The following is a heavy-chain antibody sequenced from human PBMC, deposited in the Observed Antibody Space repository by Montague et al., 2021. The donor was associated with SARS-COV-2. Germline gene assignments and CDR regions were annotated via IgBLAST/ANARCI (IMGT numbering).Heavy chain of an antibody. J-gene: IGHJ4*02. CDR1: GDSITSGGYF. CDR3: AASRRRGYSNPFHH. CDR2: ISYSGST. D-gene: IGHD4-11*01. Sequence: TLSLTCTVSGDSITSGGYFWNWIRQHPGKGLEYIGAISYSGSTYYKPSLTSRVSISMDTSKNAFSLGLHSVTAADTAVYFCAASRRRGYSNPFHHCGRGSLVTVSS. V-gene: IGHV4-31*03.